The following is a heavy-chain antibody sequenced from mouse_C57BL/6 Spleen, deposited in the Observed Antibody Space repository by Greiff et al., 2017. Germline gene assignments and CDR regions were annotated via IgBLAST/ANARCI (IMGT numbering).Heavy chain of an antibody. CDR3: ARAYGSSYWYFDV. V-gene: IGHV1-80*01. Sequence: QVQLQQSGAELVKPGASVKISCKASGYAFSSYWMNWVKQRPGKGLEWIGQIYPGDGDTNYNGKFKGKATLTADKSSSTAYMKLSSLTSEDSAVYFGARAYGSSYWYFDVWGTGTTVTVSS. D-gene: IGHD1-1*01. CDR2: IYPGDGDT. CDR1: GYAFSSYW. J-gene: IGHJ1*03.